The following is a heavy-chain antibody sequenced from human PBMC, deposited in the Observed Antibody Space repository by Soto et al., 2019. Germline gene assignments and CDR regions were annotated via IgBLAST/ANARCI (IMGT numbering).Heavy chain of an antibody. CDR3: ARGGASSKWLDP. D-gene: IGHD3-10*01. CDR2: VYYSGNT. Sequence: SETMSLTWTVSGVSIRGSDWSWLRQHPGKELEWIGFVYYSGNTYYNPSLESRVTISVDTSKNQFFLQLNSVTVADTAVYYCARGGASSKWLDPWGQGTLVNVSS. V-gene: IGHV4-59*01. J-gene: IGHJ5*02. CDR1: GVSIRGSD.